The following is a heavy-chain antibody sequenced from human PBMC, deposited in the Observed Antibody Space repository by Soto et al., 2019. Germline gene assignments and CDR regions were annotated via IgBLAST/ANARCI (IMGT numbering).Heavy chain of an antibody. D-gene: IGHD1-26*01. CDR1: GFTVSSKY. J-gene: IGHJ4*02. CDR2: IQSGGTT. V-gene: IGHV3-66*04. Sequence: GGSLRLSCAASGFTVSSKYMTWVRQAPGKGLEWVSLIQSGGTTYYADSVKGRFTISRDTSENTLHLQMDSLRVEDTAVYYCAKRPRALLTFDYWGQGTLVTVSS. CDR3: AKRPRALLTFDY.